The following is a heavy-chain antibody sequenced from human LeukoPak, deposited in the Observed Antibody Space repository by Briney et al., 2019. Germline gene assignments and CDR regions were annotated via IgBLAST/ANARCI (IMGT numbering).Heavy chain of an antibody. D-gene: IGHD4-17*01. CDR2: IIPIFGTA. J-gene: IGHJ3*02. CDR3: TRDYGDYVYAFDI. Sequence: ASVKVSCKASGGTFSSYAITWVGQAPGQGLEWMGGIIPIFGTANYAQKFQGRVTITTDESTSTAYMELSSLRSEDTAVYYCTRDYGDYVYAFDIWGQGTMVTVSS. CDR1: GGTFSSYA. V-gene: IGHV1-69*05.